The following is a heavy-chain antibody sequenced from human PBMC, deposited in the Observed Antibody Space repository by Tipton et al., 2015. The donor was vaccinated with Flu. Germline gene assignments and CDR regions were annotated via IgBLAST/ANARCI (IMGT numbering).Heavy chain of an antibody. D-gene: IGHD6-6*01. J-gene: IGHJ4*02. V-gene: IGHV4-39*07. CDR1: GGSISSVTYY. CDR2: IYYSGNT. CDR3: AREGRREQLALDY. Sequence: TLSLTCTVSGGSISSVTYYWGWIRQPPGKGLEWIGNIYYSGNTYYNPSLKSRVTISVDTSKNQFSLKLSSVTAADTAVYYCAREGRREQLALDYWGQGTLVTVSS.